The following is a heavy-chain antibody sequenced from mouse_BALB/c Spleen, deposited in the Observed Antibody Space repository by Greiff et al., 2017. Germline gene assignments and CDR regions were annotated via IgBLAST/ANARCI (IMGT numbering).Heavy chain of an antibody. Sequence: VQLKQSGPGLVAPSQSLSITCTVSGFSLTSYGVHWVRQPPGKGLEWLGVIWAGGSTNYNSALMSRLSISKDNSKSQVFLKMNSLQTDDTAMYYCARDYYGSSYVVDYWGQGTTLTVSS. CDR2: IWAGGST. V-gene: IGHV2-9*02. CDR3: ARDYYGSSYVVDY. J-gene: IGHJ2*01. D-gene: IGHD1-1*01. CDR1: GFSLTSYG.